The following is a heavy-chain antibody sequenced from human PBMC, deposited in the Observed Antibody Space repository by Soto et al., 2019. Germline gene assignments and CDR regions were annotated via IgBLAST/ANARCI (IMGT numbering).Heavy chain of an antibody. J-gene: IGHJ4*02. D-gene: IGHD3-10*01. CDR3: ARIGSGPIGY. V-gene: IGHV3-48*01. Sequence: GGSLRLSCAASGFTFSRVWMSWVRQAPGQGLEWVSYISSSSSTKYYADSVKGRFTISRDNAKNSLYLQMNSLRAEDTAVYYCARIGSGPIGYWGQGTLVTVSS. CDR1: GFTFSRVW. CDR2: ISSSSSTK.